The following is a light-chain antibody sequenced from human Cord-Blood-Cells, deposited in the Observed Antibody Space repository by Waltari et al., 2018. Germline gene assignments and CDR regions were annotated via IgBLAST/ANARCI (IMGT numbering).Light chain of an antibody. J-gene: IGLJ2*01. CDR3: SSYAGSNNVV. CDR2: EVS. CDR1: SSDVGGYNY. Sequence: QSALTQPPSASGSPGQSVTISCTGTSSDVGGYNYVSWYQQHPGKAPKLMIYEVSKRPSGVPVRFTGSKSGNRASLTVSGLQAEDEADYYCSSYAGSNNVVFGGGTKLTVL. V-gene: IGLV2-8*01.